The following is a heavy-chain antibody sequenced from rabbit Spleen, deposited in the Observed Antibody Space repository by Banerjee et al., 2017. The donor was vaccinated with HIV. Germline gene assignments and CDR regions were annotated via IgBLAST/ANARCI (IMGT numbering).Heavy chain of an antibody. CDR3: ATYVDYDGDFNL. V-gene: IGHV1S45*01. CDR1: GFSFSTTYY. J-gene: IGHJ4*01. Sequence: QEQLVESGGGLVQPEGSLTLTCTASGFSFSTTYYICWVRQAPGKGLEWIACMYAGSSGSTYSATWAKGRFTISKTSSTTVTLQMASLTAADTATYFCATYVDYDGDFNLWGPGTLVTVS. D-gene: IGHD2-1*01. CDR2: MYAGSSGST.